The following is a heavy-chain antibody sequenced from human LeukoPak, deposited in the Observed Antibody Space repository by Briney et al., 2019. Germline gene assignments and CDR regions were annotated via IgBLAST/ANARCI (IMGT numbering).Heavy chain of an antibody. CDR2: ISYDGSNK. CDR3: ARDQFTNGGKKDY. J-gene: IGHJ4*02. V-gene: IGHV3-30-3*01. Sequence: PGRSLRLSCAASGFTFSSYAMHWVRQAPGKGLEWVAVISYDGSNKYYADSVKGRFTISRDNSKNTLYLQMNSLRAEDTAVYYCARDQFTNGGKKDYWGQGTQVTVSS. CDR1: GFTFSSYA. D-gene: IGHD2-2*01.